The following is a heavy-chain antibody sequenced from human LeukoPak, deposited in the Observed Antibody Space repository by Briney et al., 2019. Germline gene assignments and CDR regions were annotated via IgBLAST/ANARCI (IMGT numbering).Heavy chain of an antibody. CDR2: ISYDGRNK. Sequence: GGSLRLSCAASGFTFSSYGMHWVRQAPGKGLEWVAVISYDGRNKYYADSVKGRFTISRDTSKNTLYLQMNSLRAEDTAVYYCARAGGGYYYYYYGMDVWGQGTTVTVSS. J-gene: IGHJ6*02. CDR1: GFTFSSYG. V-gene: IGHV3-30*03. D-gene: IGHD3-16*01. CDR3: ARAGGGYYYYYYGMDV.